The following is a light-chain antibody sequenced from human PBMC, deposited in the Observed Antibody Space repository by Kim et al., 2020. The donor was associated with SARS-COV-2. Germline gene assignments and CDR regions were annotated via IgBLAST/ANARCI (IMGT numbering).Light chain of an antibody. CDR3: QQRSNWPPFT. V-gene: IGKV3-11*01. J-gene: IGKJ2*01. Sequence: EIVLTQSPATLSLSPGERATLSCRASQSVTTYLAWYQQKPGQAPRLLIYDASNRATGIPARFSGSGFGTDFTLTISSLEPEDFAVYYCQQRSNWPPFTCGQGTKLEI. CDR2: DAS. CDR1: QSVTTY.